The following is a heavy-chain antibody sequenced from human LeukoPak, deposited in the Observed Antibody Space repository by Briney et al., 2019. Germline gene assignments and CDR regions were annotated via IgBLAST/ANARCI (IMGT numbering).Heavy chain of an antibody. Sequence: PSETLSLTCTVSGGSISSDYWSWIRQPPGKGLEWIGYIYYRGSTNYNPSLKSRVTISVDTSKNQFSLKLSSVTAADTAVYYCARLSGYSSGHYYSDYWGQGTLVAVSS. V-gene: IGHV4-59*01. CDR3: ARLSGYSSGHYYSDY. J-gene: IGHJ4*02. D-gene: IGHD3-22*01. CDR1: GGSISSDY. CDR2: IYYRGST.